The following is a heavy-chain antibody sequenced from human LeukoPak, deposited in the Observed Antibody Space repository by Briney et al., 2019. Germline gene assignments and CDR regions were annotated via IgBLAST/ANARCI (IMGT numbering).Heavy chain of an antibody. D-gene: IGHD2-15*01. Sequence: SLRLSCAASGFTFDDYAMHWVRQAPGKGLEWVSGISWNSDSIGYADSVKGRFTISRDNAKNSLYLQMNSLRPEDTALYYCAKAQRGYSPPSDYWGQGTLVTVSS. CDR1: GFTFDDYA. V-gene: IGHV3-9*01. CDR2: ISWNSDSI. CDR3: AKAQRGYSPPSDY. J-gene: IGHJ4*02.